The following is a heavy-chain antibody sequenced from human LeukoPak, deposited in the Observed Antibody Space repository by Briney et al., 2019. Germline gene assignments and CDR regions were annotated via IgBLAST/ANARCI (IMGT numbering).Heavy chain of an antibody. J-gene: IGHJ4*02. CDR3: SREMATSTRPFDY. V-gene: IGHV1-24*01. CDR1: GYTLTELS. D-gene: IGHD5-24*01. Sequence: ASVKVSCKVSGYTLTELSMHWVRQAPGKGLEWMGGFNPEDGETIYAQKFQGRFTVTRDTSTSTVYMELSSLRSEDTAVYYCSREMATSTRPFDYWGRGTLVTVSS. CDR2: FNPEDGET.